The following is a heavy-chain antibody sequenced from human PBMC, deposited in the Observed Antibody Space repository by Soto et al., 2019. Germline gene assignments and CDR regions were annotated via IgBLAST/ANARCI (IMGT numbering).Heavy chain of an antibody. CDR2: TIPVSGTT. Sequence: QVQLVQSGAEVRKPGSSVKVSCHSSGDSFNDYPVTWVRQAPGQGLEWMGGTIPVSGTTNYAQEFQGRVTITADVSTSTVYMELSSLKYEDTALYHCASSYGVSWYGDFWGQGTLVTVSS. CDR3: ASSYGVSWYGDF. D-gene: IGHD6-13*01. V-gene: IGHV1-69*01. CDR1: GDSFNDYP. J-gene: IGHJ4*02.